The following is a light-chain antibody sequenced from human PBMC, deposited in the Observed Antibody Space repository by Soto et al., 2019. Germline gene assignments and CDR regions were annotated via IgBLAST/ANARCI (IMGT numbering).Light chain of an antibody. J-gene: IGLJ3*02. CDR3: QSYDSILSAWV. Sequence: QAVVTQPPSVSGAPGQRVTISCTGSSSNIGAGYDVHWYQQLPGTAPKLLIYGNSNRPSGVPDRFSGSKSGTLASLAITGLQAEDEADYYCQSYDSILSAWVFGGGTKLTVL. V-gene: IGLV1-40*01. CDR2: GNS. CDR1: SSNIGAGYD.